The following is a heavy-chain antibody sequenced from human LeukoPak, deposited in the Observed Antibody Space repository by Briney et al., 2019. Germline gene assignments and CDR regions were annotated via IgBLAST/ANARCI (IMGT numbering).Heavy chain of an antibody. CDR3: AKDAQRGFDYSNSLDN. CDR1: GFTFSHYG. D-gene: IGHD4-11*01. Sequence: GGSLRLSCAPSGFTFSHYGMHWVRQAPGKGLEWVAVIWSDGSNRYYGDPVKGRFTIYRDNFERTVYLQMTSLRAEDTAVYYCAKDAQRGFDYSNSLDNWGQGTLVTVSS. J-gene: IGHJ4*02. V-gene: IGHV3-33*06. CDR2: IWSDGSNR.